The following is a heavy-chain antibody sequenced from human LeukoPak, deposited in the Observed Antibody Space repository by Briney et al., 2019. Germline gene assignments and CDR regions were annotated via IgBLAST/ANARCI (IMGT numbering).Heavy chain of an antibody. J-gene: IGHJ6*02. CDR2: IYYNGNT. Sequence: SETLSLTCSVSDGSINSYYWNWIRRPPGKGLGWIGYIYYNGNTNYSPSLKSRVTMSVDTSKNLFSLKVSSVTAADTAVYYCARGRSNYYGMDVWGQGTTVTVSS. V-gene: IGHV4-59*01. CDR1: DGSINSYY. D-gene: IGHD1-26*01. CDR3: ARGRSNYYGMDV.